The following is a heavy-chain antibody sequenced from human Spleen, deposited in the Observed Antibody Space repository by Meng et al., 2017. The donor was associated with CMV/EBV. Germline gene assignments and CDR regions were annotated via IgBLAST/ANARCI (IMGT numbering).Heavy chain of an antibody. V-gene: IGHV4-61*01. CDR2: IYYSGSV. CDR3: ARSDYGDQYYYYYGMDV. D-gene: IGHD4-17*01. CDR1: GGSVSGATYY. Sequence: SETLSLTCTVSGGSVSGATYYWNWIRQPPGKGLEWIGYIYYSGSVNYNPSLRSRVSISVDTSKNQFSLKLSSVTAADTAVYYCARSDYGDQYYYYYGMDVWGQGTTVTVSS. J-gene: IGHJ6*02.